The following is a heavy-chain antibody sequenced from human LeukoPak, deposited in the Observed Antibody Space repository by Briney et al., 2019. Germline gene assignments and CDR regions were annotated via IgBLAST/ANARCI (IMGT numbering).Heavy chain of an antibody. V-gene: IGHV4-59*01. CDR2: IYYSEST. CDR3: ARVLAAAGIVFDY. J-gene: IGHJ4*02. D-gene: IGHD6-13*01. CDR1: GGSISSYY. Sequence: SETLSLTCTVSGGSISSYYWSWIRQPPGKGLEWIGYIYYSESTNYNPSLKSRVTISVDTSKNQFSLKLSSVTAADTAVYYCARVLAAAGIVFDYWGQGTLVTVSS.